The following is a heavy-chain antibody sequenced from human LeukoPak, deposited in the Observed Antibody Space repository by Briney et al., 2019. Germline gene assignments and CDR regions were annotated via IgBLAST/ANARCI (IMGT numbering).Heavy chain of an antibody. V-gene: IGHV4-4*07. CDR2: IYSTGST. J-gene: IGHJ4*02. CDR3: ARQIASAGTAGFDF. D-gene: IGHD6-13*01. CDR1: GGSISSYY. Sequence: SETLSITCTDSGGSISSYYWSWIRQPAGKGLEWIGRIYSTGSTNYNPSLKSRVTMSVDTSKNQFSLRLRSVTAADTAVYHRARQIASAGTAGFDFWGQGALVTVSS.